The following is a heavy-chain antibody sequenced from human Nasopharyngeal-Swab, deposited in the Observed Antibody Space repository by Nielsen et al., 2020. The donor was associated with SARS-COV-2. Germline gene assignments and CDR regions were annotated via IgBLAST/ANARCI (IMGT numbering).Heavy chain of an antibody. J-gene: IGHJ6*02. CDR2: MYYSGST. Sequence: SETLSLTCTVSGGSVSSGSYYWSWIRQPPGKGLEWIGYMYYSGSTNYNPSLKSRVTISVDTSKNQFSLKLSSVTAADTAVYYCAGDIGAAALAPWRGYYGMDVWGQGTTVTVSS. CDR3: AGDIGAAALAPWRGYYGMDV. V-gene: IGHV4-61*01. CDR1: GGSVSSGSYY. D-gene: IGHD3-10*01.